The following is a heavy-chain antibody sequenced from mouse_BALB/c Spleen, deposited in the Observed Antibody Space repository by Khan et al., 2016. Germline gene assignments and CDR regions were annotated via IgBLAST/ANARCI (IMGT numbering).Heavy chain of an antibody. V-gene: IGHV7-3*02. CDR3: ARVYGSRACAMDY. CDR2: IRNKANGYTT. D-gene: IGHD1-1*01. Sequence: EVELVESGGGLVQPGGSLRLSCATSGFTFTDYYMSWVRQPPGKALEWLGFIRNKANGYTTEYSASVKGRFTISRDNSQSILYLQMNTLRAEDSATYYCARVYGSRACAMDYWGQGTSVTVSS. J-gene: IGHJ4*01. CDR1: GFTFTDYY.